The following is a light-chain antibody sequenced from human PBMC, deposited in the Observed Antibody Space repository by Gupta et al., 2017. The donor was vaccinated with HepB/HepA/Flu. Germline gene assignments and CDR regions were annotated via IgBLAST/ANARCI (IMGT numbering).Light chain of an antibody. CDR2: DAS. Sequence: EIVLTQSPATLSLSPGERATLSCRASQSVSSYLVWYQQKPGQAPRLLIYDASNRATGIPARFSGSGSGTEFTLTISGLEPEDFAVYYCQQRSSWPLTFGGGTRVEIK. CDR3: QQRSSWPLT. CDR1: QSVSSY. J-gene: IGKJ4*01. V-gene: IGKV3-11*01.